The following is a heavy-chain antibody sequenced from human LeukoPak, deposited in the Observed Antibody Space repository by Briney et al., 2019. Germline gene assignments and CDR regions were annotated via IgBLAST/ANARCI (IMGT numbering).Heavy chain of an antibody. D-gene: IGHD3-22*01. J-gene: IGHJ1*01. V-gene: IGHV4-4*07. CDR3: ARTYYYDSSGYGYSQH. CDR1: GGSISSYY. Sequence: PSETLSLTCTVSGGSISSYYWSWIRQPAGKGLEWIGRIYTSGSTNYNPSLKSRVTMSVDTSKNQFSLKLSSVTAADTAVYYCARTYYYDSSGYGYSQHWGQGTLVTVSS. CDR2: IYTSGST.